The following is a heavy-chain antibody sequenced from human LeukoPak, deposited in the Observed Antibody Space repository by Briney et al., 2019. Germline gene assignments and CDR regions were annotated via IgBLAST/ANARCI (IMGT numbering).Heavy chain of an antibody. CDR2: IWYDGRTK. V-gene: IGHV3-33*01. Sequence: PGGSLRLSCEVSGFIFSNYGMHWVRQAPGKGLEWVALIWYDGRTKFHADSVRGRFTISRDNSANNLYLQMSSLRVEDTAVYYCAREWGRIAVAGGPGYWGQGALVTVSS. J-gene: IGHJ4*02. D-gene: IGHD6-19*01. CDR3: AREWGRIAVAGGPGY. CDR1: GFIFSNYG.